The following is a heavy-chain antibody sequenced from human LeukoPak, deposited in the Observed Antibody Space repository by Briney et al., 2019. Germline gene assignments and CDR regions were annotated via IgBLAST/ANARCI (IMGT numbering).Heavy chain of an antibody. CDR1: GFTFSSYS. D-gene: IGHD2-8*02. CDR2: ISSSSSYI. Sequence: GRSLRLSCAASGFTFSSYSMNWVRQAPGKGLEWVSSISSSSSYIYYADSVKGRFTISRDNAKNSLYLQMNSLRAEDTAVYYCARGTGTPGWFDPWGQGTLVTVSS. J-gene: IGHJ5*02. V-gene: IGHV3-21*01. CDR3: ARGTGTPGWFDP.